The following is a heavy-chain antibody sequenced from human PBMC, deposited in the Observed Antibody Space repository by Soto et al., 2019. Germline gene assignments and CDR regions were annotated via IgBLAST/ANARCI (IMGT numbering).Heavy chain of an antibody. CDR2: IYYSGST. J-gene: IGHJ4*02. CDR1: GGSVSSGSYY. V-gene: IGHV4-61*01. Sequence: PSETLSLTCTVSGGSVSSGSYYWSWIRQPPGKGLEWIGYIYYSGSTNYNPSLKSRATISVDTSKNQFSLKLSSVTAADTAVYYCARASCWSGYYFDYWGQGTLVTVSS. CDR3: ARASCWSGYYFDY. D-gene: IGHD3-3*01.